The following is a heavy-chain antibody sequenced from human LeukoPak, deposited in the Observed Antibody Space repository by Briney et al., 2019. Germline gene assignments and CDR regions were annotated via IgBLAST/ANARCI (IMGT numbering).Heavy chain of an antibody. V-gene: IGHV4-61*01. J-gene: IGHJ3*02. CDR1: GGSVSSGTYY. CDR2: IYYSGIT. CDR3: ARDSPPGFDAFDI. Sequence: SETLSLTCTVSGGSVSSGTYYWSWIRQPPGQRLVWIGYIYYSGITNYNPSLKSRVTISVDTTKNQFSLKLSSVTAADTAVYYCARDSPPGFDAFDIWGQGTMVTVSS. D-gene: IGHD1-14*01.